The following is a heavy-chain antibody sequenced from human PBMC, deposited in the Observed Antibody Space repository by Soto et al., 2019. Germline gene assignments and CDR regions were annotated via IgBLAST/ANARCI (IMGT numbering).Heavy chain of an antibody. D-gene: IGHD1-26*01. Sequence: ASVKVSCKASGYTFTSYAMHWVRQAPGQRLEWMGWINAGNGNTKYSQKFQGRVTITRDTSASTAYMELSSLRSGDTAVHYCARAPRSYYSAFDYWGQGTLVTVSS. J-gene: IGHJ4*02. CDR3: ARAPRSYYSAFDY. CDR1: GYTFTSYA. V-gene: IGHV1-3*01. CDR2: INAGNGNT.